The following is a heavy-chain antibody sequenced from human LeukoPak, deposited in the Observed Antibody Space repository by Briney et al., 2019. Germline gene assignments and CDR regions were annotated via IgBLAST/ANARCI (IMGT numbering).Heavy chain of an antibody. D-gene: IGHD3-22*01. Sequence: WASVTVSCKTSGYTFTDYYMHWVRQAPGQGLKWMGWINPNSGGTNYAQKFQGRVTMTRDTSISTAYMELSRLTSDDTAVYYCARVITTPDYWGQGTLVTVSS. J-gene: IGHJ4*02. CDR3: ARVITTPDY. CDR2: INPNSGGT. CDR1: GYTFTDYY. V-gene: IGHV1-2*02.